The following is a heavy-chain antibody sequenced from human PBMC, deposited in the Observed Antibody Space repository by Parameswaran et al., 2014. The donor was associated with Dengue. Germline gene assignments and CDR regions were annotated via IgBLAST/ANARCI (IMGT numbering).Heavy chain of an antibody. V-gene: IGHV2-26*01. CDR3: ARIQRSYYDILTGYPNDDAFDI. Sequence: WIRQPPGKALEWLAHIFSNDEKSYSTSLKSRLTISKDTSKSQVVLTMTNMDPVDTATYYCARIQRSYYDILTGYPNDDAFDIWGQGTMVTVSS. D-gene: IGHD3-9*01. J-gene: IGHJ3*02. CDR2: IFSNDEK.